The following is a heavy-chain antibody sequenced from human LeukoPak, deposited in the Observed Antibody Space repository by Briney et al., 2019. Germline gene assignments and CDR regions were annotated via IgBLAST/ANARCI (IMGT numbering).Heavy chain of an antibody. CDR1: GYTFTGYY. CDR3: ARARVEWELLLDY. J-gene: IGHJ4*02. V-gene: IGHV1-2*02. D-gene: IGHD1-26*01. CDR2: INPNSGGT. Sequence: ASVKVSCKASGYTFTGYYMHWVRQAPGQGLEWMGWINPNSGGTNYAQKFQGRVTITRDTSISTAYMELSRLRSDDTAVYYCARARVEWELLLDYWGQGTLVTVSS.